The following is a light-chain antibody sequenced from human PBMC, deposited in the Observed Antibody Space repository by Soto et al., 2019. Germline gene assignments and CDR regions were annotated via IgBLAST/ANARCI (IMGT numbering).Light chain of an antibody. CDR3: AAWDDSLNSWV. CDR2: DDN. J-gene: IGLJ3*02. CDR1: SSNIGGNS. Sequence: QSVMTQPPSVSAAPGQKVTISCSGSSSNIGGNSVSWYQQLPGTAPKLLIYDDNKRPSGIPDRFSGSKSGTSVSLAISGLQSEDEADYYCAAWDDSLNSWVFGGGTKLTVL. V-gene: IGLV1-51*01.